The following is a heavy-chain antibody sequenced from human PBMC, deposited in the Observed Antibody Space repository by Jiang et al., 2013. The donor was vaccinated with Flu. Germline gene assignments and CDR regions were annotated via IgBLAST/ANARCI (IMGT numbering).Heavy chain of an antibody. V-gene: IGHV1-3*01. CDR3: ARSPWALLHYFDY. J-gene: IGHJ4*02. CDR2: INAGNGNT. Sequence: GAEVKKPGASVKVSCKASGYTFTSYAMHWVRQAPGQRLEWMGWINAGNGNTKYSQKFQGRVTITRDTSASTAYMELSSLRSEDTAVYYCARSPWALLHYFDYWGQGTLVTVSS. CDR1: GYTFTSYA. D-gene: IGHD2-15*01.